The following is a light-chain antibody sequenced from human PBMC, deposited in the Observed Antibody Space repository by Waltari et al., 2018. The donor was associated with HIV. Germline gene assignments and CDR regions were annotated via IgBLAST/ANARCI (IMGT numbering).Light chain of an antibody. V-gene: IGLV2-23*02. Sequence: QSALTQPASVSGSPGQSVNMSCTGTSSDVGKYDFVSWYQHNPGQAPPLIIYDVTTRPSGVSLRFSGSKSGNTASLTISGLQAEDEANYYCCSYAGGPFVFGSGT. CDR1: SSDVGKYDF. CDR2: DVT. CDR3: CSYAGGPFV. J-gene: IGLJ1*01.